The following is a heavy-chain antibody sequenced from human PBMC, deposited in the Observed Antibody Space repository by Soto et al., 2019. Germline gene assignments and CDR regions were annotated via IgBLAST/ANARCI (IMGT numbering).Heavy chain of an antibody. D-gene: IGHD2-21*02. CDR1: GYTFTSYA. J-gene: IGHJ4*02. Sequence: QVQLVQSGAEVKKPGASVKVSCKASGYTFTSYAMHWVRQAPGQRLEWMGWINAGNGNTKYSQKVQGRVNITRDTSASTPYMELSSLRSEDTAVYYCARSIVVVTALTYWGKGTLVTVSS. CDR3: ARSIVVVTALTY. CDR2: INAGNGNT. V-gene: IGHV1-3*01.